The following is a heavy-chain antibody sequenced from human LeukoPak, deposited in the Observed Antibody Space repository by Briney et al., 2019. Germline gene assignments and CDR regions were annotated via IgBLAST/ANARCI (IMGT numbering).Heavy chain of an antibody. Sequence: GGSLRLSCAASGFTFSSYGMSWVRQAPGKGLEWVSTISGRRDSTSYADSVKGRFTISRGNSKNTLYLQMNSLRAEDTAVYYCAKDPNFYYCMDVWGKGTTVTISS. CDR2: ISGRRDST. CDR1: GFTFSSYG. J-gene: IGHJ6*03. CDR3: AKDPNFYYCMDV. V-gene: IGHV3-23*01.